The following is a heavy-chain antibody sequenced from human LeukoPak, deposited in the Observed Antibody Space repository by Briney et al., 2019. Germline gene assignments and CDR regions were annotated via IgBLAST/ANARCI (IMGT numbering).Heavy chain of an antibody. Sequence: ASVKVSCMASGGTFSSYAISWVRQAPGQGLEWMGGIIPIFGTANYAQKFQGRVTITTDESTSTAYMELSSLRSEDTAVYYCATQGRYSSGRHGYFDYWGQGTLSPSP. CDR3: ATQGRYSSGRHGYFDY. J-gene: IGHJ4*02. V-gene: IGHV1-69*05. D-gene: IGHD6-19*01. CDR1: GGTFSSYA. CDR2: IIPIFGTA.